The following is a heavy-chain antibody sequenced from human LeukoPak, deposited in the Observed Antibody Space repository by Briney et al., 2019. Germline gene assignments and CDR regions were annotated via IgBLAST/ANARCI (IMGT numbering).Heavy chain of an antibody. V-gene: IGHV4-39*07. CDR2: IYYSGST. Sequence: PSETLSLTCTVSGGSIRSSSYYWGWIRQPPGKGLEWIGSIYYSGSTYYNPSLKSRVTISVDTSKNQFSLKLSSVTAADTAVYYCARGSTTVTTDYWGQGTLVTVSS. CDR1: GGSIRSSSYY. D-gene: IGHD4-17*01. J-gene: IGHJ4*02. CDR3: ARGSTTVTTDY.